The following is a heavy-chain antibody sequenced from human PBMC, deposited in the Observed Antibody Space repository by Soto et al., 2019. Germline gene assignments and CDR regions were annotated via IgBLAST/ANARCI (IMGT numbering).Heavy chain of an antibody. J-gene: IGHJ5*02. V-gene: IGHV3-20*01. Sequence: GGSPRLSCAASGFTFDDYGMSWVRQAPGKGLEWVSGINWNGGSTGYADSVKGRFTISRDNAKNSLYLQMNSLRAEDTALYHCARDVRNVVVVAATYWFDPWGQGTLVTVSS. CDR1: GFTFDDYG. D-gene: IGHD2-15*01. CDR3: ARDVRNVVVVAATYWFDP. CDR2: INWNGGST.